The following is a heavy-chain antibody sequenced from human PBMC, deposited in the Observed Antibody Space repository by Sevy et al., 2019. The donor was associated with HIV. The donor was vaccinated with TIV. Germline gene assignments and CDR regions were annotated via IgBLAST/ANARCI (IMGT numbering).Heavy chain of an antibody. D-gene: IGHD5-18*01. Sequence: GGSLRLSCAASGFTFSSYSMNWVRQAPGKGLEWVSYISSTSSTIYYADSVKGRFTISRDNAKNSLYLQMNSLRAEDTAVYYCARDGEDTALDFDDWGQGTLVTVSS. V-gene: IGHV3-48*01. CDR3: ARDGEDTALDFDD. J-gene: IGHJ4*02. CDR1: GFTFSSYS. CDR2: ISSTSSTI.